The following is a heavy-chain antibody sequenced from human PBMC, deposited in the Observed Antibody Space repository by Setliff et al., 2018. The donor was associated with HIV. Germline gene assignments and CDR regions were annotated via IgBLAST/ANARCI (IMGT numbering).Heavy chain of an antibody. Sequence: PSEPLALTCAVAGDSMSSGDYSWNWIQQSPGKGLEWIGYIYPSGRTYYNPSLKNRVTMSIDRSKKQFSLNLSSVTAADTALYFCVREGAGSGSYYLDFWGRGILVTVSS. D-gene: IGHD3-10*01. CDR1: GDSMSSGDYS. J-gene: IGHJ4*02. CDR3: VREGAGSGSYYLDF. CDR2: IYPSGRT. V-gene: IGHV4-30-2*06.